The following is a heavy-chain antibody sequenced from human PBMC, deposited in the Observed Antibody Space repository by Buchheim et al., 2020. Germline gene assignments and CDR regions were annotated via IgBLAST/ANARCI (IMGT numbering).Heavy chain of an antibody. CDR2: ISSSSTYT. D-gene: IGHD6-13*01. CDR1: GFTFSDYY. CDR3: ARGSLAAAGNYYFDY. Sequence: QVQLVESGGGMVKPGGSLRLSCAASGFTFSDYYLTWIRQAPGKGLEWVSYISSSSTYTDYADSVRGRFTISRDNAKNSLYLQMNSLRAEDTAVYYCARGSLAAAGNYYFDYWGQGTL. V-gene: IGHV3-11*06. J-gene: IGHJ4*02.